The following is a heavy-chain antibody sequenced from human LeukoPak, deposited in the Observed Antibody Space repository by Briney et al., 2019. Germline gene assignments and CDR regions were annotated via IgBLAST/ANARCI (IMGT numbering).Heavy chain of an antibody. V-gene: IGHV4-61*01. CDR3: AIWRDRGWFDP. D-gene: IGHD3-16*01. J-gene: IGHJ5*02. CDR1: GGSISSGSYY. CDR2: IYYTGST. Sequence: SQTLSLTCTVSGGSISSGSYYWSWIRQPPGKGLEWIGYIYYTGSTNYNPSPKSRVTISVDTSKNQFSLKLSSVTAADTAVYYCAIWRDRGWFDPWGQGTLVTVSS.